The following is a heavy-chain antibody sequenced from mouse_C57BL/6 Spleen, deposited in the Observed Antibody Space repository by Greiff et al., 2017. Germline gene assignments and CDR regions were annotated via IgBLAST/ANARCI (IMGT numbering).Heavy chain of an antibody. Sequence: QVQLQQSGPELVKPGASVKLSCKASGYTFTSYDINWVKQRPGQGLEWIGWIYPRDGSTKYNEKFKGKATWTVDTSSSTAYMELHSLTSEDSAVYFCARKGFQAWLAYWGQGTLVTVSA. CDR3: ARKGFQAWLAY. CDR2: IYPRDGST. CDR1: GYTFTSYD. J-gene: IGHJ3*01. V-gene: IGHV1-85*01.